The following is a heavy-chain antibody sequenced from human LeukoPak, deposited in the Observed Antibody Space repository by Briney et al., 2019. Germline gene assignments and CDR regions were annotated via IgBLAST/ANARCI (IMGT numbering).Heavy chain of an antibody. Sequence: GGSLRLSCAASGFTFSSYSMNWVRQAPGKGLEWVSSISSSSSYIYYADSVKGRFTISRDSAKNSLYLQMNSLRAEDTAVYYCARDGRFLEWLLSSDYWGQGTLVTVSS. CDR1: GFTFSSYS. CDR3: ARDGRFLEWLLSSDY. CDR2: ISSSSSYI. V-gene: IGHV3-21*01. D-gene: IGHD3-3*01. J-gene: IGHJ4*02.